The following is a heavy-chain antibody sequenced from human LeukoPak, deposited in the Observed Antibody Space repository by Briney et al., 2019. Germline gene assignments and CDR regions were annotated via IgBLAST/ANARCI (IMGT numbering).Heavy chain of an antibody. Sequence: GGSLRLSCAASGFTFSSYVMSWVRQAPGKGLEWVSVISGSGDSTYYADSVKGRFTISRDNSKNTLYLQMNSLRAEDTALYYCAKRCGGDCLRAFDYWGQGTLVTVSS. V-gene: IGHV3-23*01. CDR2: ISGSGDST. J-gene: IGHJ4*02. CDR3: AKRCGGDCLRAFDY. D-gene: IGHD2-21*02. CDR1: GFTFSSYV.